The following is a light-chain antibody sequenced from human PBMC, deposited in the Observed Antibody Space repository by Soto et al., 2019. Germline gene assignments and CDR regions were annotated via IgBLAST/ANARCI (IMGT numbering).Light chain of an antibody. CDR1: QSVSSSY. Sequence: EIVLTQSPGTLSLSPGARATLSCRASQSVSSSYLAWYQQKPGQAPRLLLYGASSRATGIPDRFSGSGSGTDFSLTISRLEPGDFAGYYCQQFDTSPPSTFGQGTRLEIK. V-gene: IGKV3-20*01. CDR2: GAS. J-gene: IGKJ5*01. CDR3: QQFDTSPPST.